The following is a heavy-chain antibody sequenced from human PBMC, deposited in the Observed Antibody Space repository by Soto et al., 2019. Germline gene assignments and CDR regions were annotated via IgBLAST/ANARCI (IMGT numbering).Heavy chain of an antibody. CDR1: GFRFRDYW. J-gene: IGHJ5*02. CDR2: IKQGESDK. CDR3: AAYCYTMTCTHFHGYS. V-gene: IGHV3-7*03. Sequence: EVQLVESGGGLVQTGGSLRLSCAVSGFRFRDYWMSWVRQAPGKGLEWVANIKQGESDKYYVDSVKGRFTISRDNAKNALYLQMNSLRVEDTAVYYCAAYCYTMTCTHFHGYSWGQGTQVTVSS. D-gene: IGHD3-16*02.